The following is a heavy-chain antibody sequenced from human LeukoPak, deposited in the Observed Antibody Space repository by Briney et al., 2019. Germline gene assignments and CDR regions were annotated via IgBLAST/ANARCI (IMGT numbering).Heavy chain of an antibody. CDR2: MSYSGST. D-gene: IGHD7-27*01. V-gene: IGHV4-39*01. J-gene: IGHJ4*02. CDR1: GGSISSSTYY. CDR3: ARGFRGDNFDY. Sequence: SETLSLTCTVSGGSISSSTYYWGWIRQPPGKGLEWIASMSYSGSTYHNPSLKSRVTISVDTSKNQFSLKLSSVTAADTAVYFCARGFRGDNFDYWGQGTLVTVSS.